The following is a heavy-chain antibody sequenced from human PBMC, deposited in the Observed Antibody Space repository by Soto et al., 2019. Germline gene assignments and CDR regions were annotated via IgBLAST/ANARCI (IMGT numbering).Heavy chain of an antibody. CDR3: ARHDDFSSGWSFDY. CDR2: INLCGSG. Sequence: SETLSLTCAVSGGSFSGYYWSWIRQPQGTGLGWMGEINLCGSGNSNPSLKSRVTISVDTSNNQLSLKLRSVTAADTAVYYCARHDDFSSGWSFDYWGHGTQVTVHS. J-gene: IGHJ4*01. D-gene: IGHD6-19*01. CDR1: GGSFSGYY. V-gene: IGHV4-34*01.